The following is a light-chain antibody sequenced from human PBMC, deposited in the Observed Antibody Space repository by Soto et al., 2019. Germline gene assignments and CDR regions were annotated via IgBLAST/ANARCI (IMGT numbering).Light chain of an antibody. J-gene: IGLJ1*01. Sequence: QSVLTQPASVSGSPGQSIIIACTGTSSDVGSYNYVSWYQHHPGKAPKFMIYYVSNRPSGVSNRFSGSKSGNTASLTISGLQAEDEADYYCSSYTTSGTLVFGSGTKLTVL. V-gene: IGLV2-14*03. CDR1: SSDVGSYNY. CDR3: SSYTTSGTLV. CDR2: YVS.